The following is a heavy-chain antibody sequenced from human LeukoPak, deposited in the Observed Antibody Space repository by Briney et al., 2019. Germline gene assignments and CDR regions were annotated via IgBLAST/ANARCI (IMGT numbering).Heavy chain of an antibody. J-gene: IGHJ6*02. D-gene: IGHD2-15*01. CDR1: GASISSGGYS. CDR3: AREKDYYYGMDV. CDR2: IYHSGST. V-gene: IGHV4-30-2*01. Sequence: SETLSLTCAVSGASISSGGYSWSWIRHQPGKGLEWIGYIYHSGSTYYDPSLKSRVTISVDRSKIQFSLKLSSVTAADTAVYYCAREKDYYYGMDVCGQGTTVTVSS.